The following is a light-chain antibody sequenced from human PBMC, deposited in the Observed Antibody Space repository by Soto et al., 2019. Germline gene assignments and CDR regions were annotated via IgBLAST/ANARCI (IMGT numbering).Light chain of an antibody. CDR1: QDIRSY. J-gene: IGKJ5*01. Sequence: DIQMTQSPSSVSASVGDRVTITCRGSQDIRSYLAWYQQKPGKAPKLLIYAASTLQSGVPSRFSGSGSGTDFTLTISCLQSEDFATYYCQQYYSYPQITFGQGTRLEI. CDR3: QQYYSYPQIT. V-gene: IGKV1-9*01. CDR2: AAS.